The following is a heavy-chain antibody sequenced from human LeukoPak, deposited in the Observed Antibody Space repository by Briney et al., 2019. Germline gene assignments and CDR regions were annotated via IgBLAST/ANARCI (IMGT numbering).Heavy chain of an antibody. D-gene: IGHD1-26*01. CDR2: IYYSGST. Sequence: SETLSLTCTVSGGSISSYYWSWIRQPPGKGLEWIGYIYYSGSTNYNPSLKSRVTISVDTSKNQFSLKLSSVTAADTAVYYWARDSGSIVGATRGWFDPWGQGTLVTVSS. J-gene: IGHJ5*02. CDR3: ARDSGSIVGATRGWFDP. CDR1: GGSISSYY. V-gene: IGHV4-59*01.